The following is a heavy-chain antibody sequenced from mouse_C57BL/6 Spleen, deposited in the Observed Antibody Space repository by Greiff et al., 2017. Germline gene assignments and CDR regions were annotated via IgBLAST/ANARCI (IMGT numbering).Heavy chain of an antibody. CDR3: ARSRSLGYYYAMDY. V-gene: IGHV1-82*01. J-gene: IGHJ4*01. D-gene: IGHD6-1*01. Sequence: QVQLQQSGPELVKPGASVKISCKASGYAFSSSWMNWVKQRPGKGLEWIGRIYPGDGDTTYNGKFKGKATLTADKSSSTAYMQLSNLTSEDSAVYFCARSRSLGYYYAMDYWGQGTSVTVSS. CDR2: IYPGDGDT. CDR1: GYAFSSSW.